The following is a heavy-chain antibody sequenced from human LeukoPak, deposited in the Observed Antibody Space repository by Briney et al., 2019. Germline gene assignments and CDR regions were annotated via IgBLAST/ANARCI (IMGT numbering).Heavy chain of an antibody. CDR1: GFTFSSYS. CDR3: ARIRDGYNYYYFDY. Sequence: PGGSLRLSCAASGFTFSSYSMNWVRQAPGKGLEWVSSISSSSSYIYYADSVKGRFTISRDNAKNSLYLQMNSLRAEDTAVYYCARIRDGYNYYYFDYWGQGTLVTVSS. V-gene: IGHV3-21*01. D-gene: IGHD5-24*01. CDR2: ISSSSSYI. J-gene: IGHJ4*02.